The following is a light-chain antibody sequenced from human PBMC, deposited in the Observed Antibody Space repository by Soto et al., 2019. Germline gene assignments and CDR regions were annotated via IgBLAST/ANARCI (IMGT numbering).Light chain of an antibody. Sequence: DTVMTQSPLSLSVPLGQSASISCRSSQSLLYSDGDTYLNWYHQRPGPSPRRLIHKVSQRDSGVRDRISGSGSGADCTLEISRVEAEDVGVYYCVQATIWPWTFGQGTKVDI. CDR1: QSLLYSDGDTY. CDR2: KVS. J-gene: IGKJ1*01. CDR3: VQATIWPWT. V-gene: IGKV2-30*01.